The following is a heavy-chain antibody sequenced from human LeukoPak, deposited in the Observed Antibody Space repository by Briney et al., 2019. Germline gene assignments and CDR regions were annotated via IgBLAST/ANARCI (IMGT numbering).Heavy chain of an antibody. CDR3: AKRADSGGNFVDL. Sequence: SETLSLTCTVSGGSIRIGSHSWAWIRQPPGKGLEWIGSIYYSGSTYYNPSLENRVTISIDTSKNHFSLKLSSLSAADTSVYYCAKRADSGGNFVDLWGQGTLVTVS. J-gene: IGHJ4*02. V-gene: IGHV4-39*02. CDR1: GGSIRIGSHS. D-gene: IGHD3-22*01. CDR2: IYYSGST.